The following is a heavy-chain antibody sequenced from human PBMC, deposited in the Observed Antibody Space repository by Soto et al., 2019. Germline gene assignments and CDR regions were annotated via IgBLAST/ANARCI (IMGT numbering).Heavy chain of an antibody. CDR3: AREVAAAGTNYYYYGMDV. V-gene: IGHV3-21*01. CDR2: ISSSSSYI. D-gene: IGHD6-13*01. Sequence: GGSLRLSCAASGFTFSSYSMNWVRQAPGKGLEWVSSISSSSSYIYYADSVKGRFTISRDNAKNSLYLQMNSLRAEDTAVYYCAREVAAAGTNYYYYGMDVWGQGTTVTVSS. CDR1: GFTFSSYS. J-gene: IGHJ6*02.